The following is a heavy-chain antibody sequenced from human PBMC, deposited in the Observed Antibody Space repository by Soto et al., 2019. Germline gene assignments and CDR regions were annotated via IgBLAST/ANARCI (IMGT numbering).Heavy chain of an antibody. CDR1: GGSISSGGYY. CDR2: IYYSGST. CDR3: AREVPGDYFDN. Sequence: PSETLSLTCTVSGGSISSGGYYWSWIRQHPGKGLEWIGYIYYSGSTYYNPSLKSRVTISVDTSKNQFSLKLSSVTAADTAVYYCAREVPGDYFDNWGQGTLVTVSS. V-gene: IGHV4-31*03. D-gene: IGHD3-10*01. J-gene: IGHJ4*02.